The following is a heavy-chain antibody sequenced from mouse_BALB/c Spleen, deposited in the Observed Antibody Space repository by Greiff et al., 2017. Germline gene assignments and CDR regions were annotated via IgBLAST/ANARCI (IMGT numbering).Heavy chain of an antibody. D-gene: IGHD4-1*01. Sequence: DVKLQESGAELVKPGASVKLSCTASGFNIKDTYMHWVKQRPEQGLEWIGRIDPANGNTKYDPKFQGKATITADTSSNTAYLQLSSLTSEDTAVYYCASGIPDYWGQGTTLTVSS. J-gene: IGHJ2*01. CDR2: IDPANGNT. CDR3: ASGIPDY. CDR1: GFNIKDTY. V-gene: IGHV14-3*02.